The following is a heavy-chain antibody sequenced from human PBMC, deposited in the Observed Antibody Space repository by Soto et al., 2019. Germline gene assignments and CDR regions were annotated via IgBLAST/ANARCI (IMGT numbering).Heavy chain of an antibody. Sequence: GGSLRLSCAACGFTFSNYGMHWVRQAPGKGLEWVAVISYDGGNKYYIDSVKGRFTISRDNSKNTLYLQINSLRAEDTAMYYCAKGRLWSDFWGQGTLVTVSS. CDR1: GFTFSNYG. D-gene: IGHD3-10*01. CDR3: AKGRLWSDF. CDR2: ISYDGGNK. V-gene: IGHV3-30*18. J-gene: IGHJ4*02.